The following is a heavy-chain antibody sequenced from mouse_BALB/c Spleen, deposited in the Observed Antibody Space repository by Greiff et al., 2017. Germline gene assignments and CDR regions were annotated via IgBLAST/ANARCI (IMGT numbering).Heavy chain of an antibody. Sequence: VQLKESGPGLVAPSQSLSITCTVSGFSLTSYGVHWVRQPPGKGLEWLGMIWGDGSTDYNSALKSRLSISKDNSKSQVFLKMNSLQTDDTARYYCARDMAEGAFAYWGQGTLVTVSA. CDR3: ARDMAEGAFAY. V-gene: IGHV2-6-7*01. J-gene: IGHJ3*01. D-gene: IGHD1-1*02. CDR1: GFSLTSYG. CDR2: IWGDGST.